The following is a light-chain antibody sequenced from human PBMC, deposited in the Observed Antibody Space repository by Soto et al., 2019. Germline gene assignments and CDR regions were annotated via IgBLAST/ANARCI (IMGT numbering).Light chain of an antibody. CDR3: QQSYSPLIT. J-gene: IGKJ5*01. CDR2: AAS. CDR1: QSIGNY. Sequence: DIQMTQSPSSLSASVGDRVTITCRASQSIGNYLNWYQQKPGKAPKFLIYAASSLQSGVPSRFSGRGSGTDFTLTISSLQPEDFATYYCQQSYSPLITFGQGTRLEIK. V-gene: IGKV1-39*01.